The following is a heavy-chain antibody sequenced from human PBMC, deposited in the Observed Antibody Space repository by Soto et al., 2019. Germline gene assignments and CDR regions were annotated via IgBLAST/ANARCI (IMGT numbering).Heavy chain of an antibody. CDR2: INPNSGGT. D-gene: IGHD3-22*01. V-gene: IGHV1-2*04. CDR3: AREWINYYDSSGYSLRAFDI. J-gene: IGHJ3*02. Sequence: GASVKVSCKTSGYTFTNFGISWVRQAPGQGLEWMGWINPNSGGTNYAQKFQGWVTMTRDTSISTAYMELSRLRSDDTAVYYCAREWINYYDSSGYSLRAFDIWGQGTMVTVS. CDR1: GYTFTNFG.